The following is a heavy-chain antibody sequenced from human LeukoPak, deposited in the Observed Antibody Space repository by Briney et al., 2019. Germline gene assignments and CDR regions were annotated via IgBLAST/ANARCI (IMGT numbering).Heavy chain of an antibody. CDR1: GGSISSGDYY. D-gene: IGHD6-6*01. Sequence: TSQTLSLTCTVSGGSISSGDYYWSWICQPPGKGLEWIGYIYYSGSTYYNPSLKSRVTISVDTSKNQFSLKLSSVTAADTAVYYCGGYSSSPSHWYFDLWGRGTLVTVSS. CDR3: GGYSSSPSHWYFDL. V-gene: IGHV4-30-4*01. J-gene: IGHJ2*01. CDR2: IYYSGST.